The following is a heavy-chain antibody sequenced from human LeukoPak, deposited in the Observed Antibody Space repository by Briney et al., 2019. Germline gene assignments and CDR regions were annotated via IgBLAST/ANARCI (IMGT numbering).Heavy chain of an antibody. CDR3: AKDSIDHNGVYDAFDV. CDR1: GFTFNIYA. V-gene: IGHV3-23*01. CDR2: IGNTET. Sequence: QPGGSLRLSCAASGFTFNIYAMSWVRQTPAKGLEWVSTIGNTETYYADSVKGRFTISRDNSRNTPYLQMKSLRAEDTAMYYCAKDSIDHNGVYDAFDVWGQGTMVTVSS. D-gene: IGHD1-1*01. J-gene: IGHJ3*01.